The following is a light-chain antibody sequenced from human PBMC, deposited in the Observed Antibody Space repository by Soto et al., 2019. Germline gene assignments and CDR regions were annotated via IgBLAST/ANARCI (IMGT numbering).Light chain of an antibody. V-gene: IGKV1-33*01. CDR3: QQSYSSSWT. CDR2: NAS. Sequence: IQITRSKSSLYASVGYRVSITCQASQDTSNYLNWYQQKPGKAPKLLIYNASNLETGVPSRFSGSGSGTDFNLTISSLQPEDIATYYCQQSYSSSWTFGQRSNVDI. CDR1: QDTSNY. J-gene: IGKJ1*01.